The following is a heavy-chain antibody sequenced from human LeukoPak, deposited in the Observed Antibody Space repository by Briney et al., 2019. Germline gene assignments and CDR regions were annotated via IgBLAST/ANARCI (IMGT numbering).Heavy chain of an antibody. CDR1: GFSFSNYW. Sequence: GGSLRLSCAASGFSFSNYWMSWVRQAPGKGLEWVANIKQDGNEKYYVGSVRGRFTISRDNAENSLYLQMNSLRAEDTAVYYCARHYDILAGTFPYYWGQGTLVTVSS. J-gene: IGHJ4*02. D-gene: IGHD3-9*01. V-gene: IGHV3-7*03. CDR2: IKQDGNEK. CDR3: ARHYDILAGTFPYY.